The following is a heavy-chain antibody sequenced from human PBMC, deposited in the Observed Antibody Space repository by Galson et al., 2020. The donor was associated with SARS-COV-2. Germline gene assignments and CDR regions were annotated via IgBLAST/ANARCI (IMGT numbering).Heavy chain of an antibody. CDR1: ADTFNNYA. V-gene: IGHV1-69*13. D-gene: IGHD5-12*01. CDR3: ARACGYSHTGCQFDY. J-gene: IGHJ4*02. Sequence: SVKVSCKAPADTFNNYAITWVRQAPGQGLEWMGRIVPVFAKTAYAQKFQGRVTITADQSTSTAYMELSSLRSDDTAFYYCARACGYSHTGCQFDYWGQGTLVTVSS. CDR2: IVPVFAKT.